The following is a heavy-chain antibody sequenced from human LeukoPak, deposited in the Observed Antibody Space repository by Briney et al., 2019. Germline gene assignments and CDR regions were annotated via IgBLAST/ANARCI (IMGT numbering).Heavy chain of an antibody. CDR1: GGSISSSNW. J-gene: IGHJ4*02. CDR3: ARTPGDFGSQWELPESFDY. CDR2: IYHSGST. D-gene: IGHD1-26*01. Sequence: PSETLSLTCAVSGGSISSSNWWSWVRQPPGKGLEWIGEIYHSGSTNYNPSLKSRVTISVDKSKNQFSLKLSSVTAADTAVYYCARTPGDFGSQWELPESFDYWGQGTLVTVSS. V-gene: IGHV4-4*02.